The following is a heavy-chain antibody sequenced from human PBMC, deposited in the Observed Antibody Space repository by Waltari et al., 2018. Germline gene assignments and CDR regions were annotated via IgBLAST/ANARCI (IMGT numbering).Heavy chain of an antibody. CDR2: ISWNSGSI. CDR1: GFTFDDYA. V-gene: IGHV3-9*01. Sequence: EVQLVESGVGLVQPGRSLRLSCAASGFTFDDYAMHWVRQAPGKGLEWVSGISWNSGSIGYADSVKGRFTISRDNAKNSLYLQMNSLRAEDTALYYCAKGRRDGYNIFGWHAFDIWGQGTMVTVSS. J-gene: IGHJ3*02. CDR3: AKGRRDGYNIFGWHAFDI. D-gene: IGHD5-12*01.